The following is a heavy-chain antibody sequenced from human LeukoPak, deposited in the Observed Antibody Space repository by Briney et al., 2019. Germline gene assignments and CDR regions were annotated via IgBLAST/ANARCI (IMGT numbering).Heavy chain of an antibody. CDR1: GSTFSSYW. Sequence: PGGSLRLSCAASGSTFSSYWMSWVRQAPGKGLEWVANIKQDGSEKYYVDSVKGRFTISRDNAKNSLYLQMNSLRAEDTAVYYCARETGGSGSYYFDYWGQGTLVTVSS. CDR2: IKQDGSEK. CDR3: ARETGGSGSYYFDY. D-gene: IGHD3-10*01. V-gene: IGHV3-7*01. J-gene: IGHJ4*02.